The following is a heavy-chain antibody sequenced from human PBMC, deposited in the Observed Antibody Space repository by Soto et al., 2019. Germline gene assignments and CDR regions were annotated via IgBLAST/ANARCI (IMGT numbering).Heavy chain of an antibody. J-gene: IGHJ4*02. CDR1: GFTFSSYG. V-gene: IGHV3-30*18. D-gene: IGHD4-17*01. CDR2: ISYDGSNK. Sequence: QVQLVESGGGVVQPGRSLGLSCAASGFTFSSYGMHWVRQAPGKGLEWVAVISYDGSNKYYADSVKGRFTISRDNSKNTLYLQMNSLRAEDTAVYYCAKDHQPGRTVTALNYWGQGTLVTVSS. CDR3: AKDHQPGRTVTALNY.